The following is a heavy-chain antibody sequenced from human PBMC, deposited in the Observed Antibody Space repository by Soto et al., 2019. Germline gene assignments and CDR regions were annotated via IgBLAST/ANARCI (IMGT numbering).Heavy chain of an antibody. CDR3: ARVDYYDSSGILDP. V-gene: IGHV4-59*01. CDR2: IYYSGST. J-gene: IGHJ5*02. Sequence: PSETLSLTCTVSGGSISSYYWSWIRQPPGKGLEWIGYIYYSGSTNYNPSLKSRVTISVDTSKNQFSLKLSSVTAADTAVYYCARVDYYDSSGILDPWGQGTLVTVSS. D-gene: IGHD3-22*01. CDR1: GGSISSYY.